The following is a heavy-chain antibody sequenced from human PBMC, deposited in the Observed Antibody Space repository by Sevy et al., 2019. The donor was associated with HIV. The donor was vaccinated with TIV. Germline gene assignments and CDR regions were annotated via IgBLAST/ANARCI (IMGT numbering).Heavy chain of an antibody. CDR3: AREGCTKPHDY. Sequence: GGSLRLSCAASGFTFSKYSMSWVRQPPGKGLEWVSTLSFGCGEINYADSVKGRFSISRENSKSSVYLQIKNLKPEDTAVYYCAREGCTKPHDYWGQGTLVTVSS. D-gene: IGHD2-8*01. V-gene: IGHV3-23*01. CDR2: LSFGCGEI. J-gene: IGHJ4*02. CDR1: GFTFSKYS.